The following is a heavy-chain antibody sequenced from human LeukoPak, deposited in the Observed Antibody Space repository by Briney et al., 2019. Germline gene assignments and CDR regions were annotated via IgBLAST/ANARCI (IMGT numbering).Heavy chain of an antibody. D-gene: IGHD3-9*01. CDR3: ARAEYYDILTGYSQLYYYYGMDV. CDR1: GFTFSSHW. J-gene: IGHJ6*02. CDR2: IKQDGSEK. Sequence: PGGSLRLSCAASGFTFSSHWMSWVRQAPGKGLEWVANIKQDGSEKYYVDSVKGRFTISRDNAKNSLYLQMNSLRAEDTAVYYCARAEYYDILTGYSQLYYYYGMDVWGQGTTVTVSS. V-gene: IGHV3-7*01.